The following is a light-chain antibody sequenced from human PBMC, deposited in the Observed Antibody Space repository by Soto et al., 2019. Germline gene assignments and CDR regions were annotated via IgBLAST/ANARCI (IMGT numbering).Light chain of an antibody. CDR1: QSVSSN. V-gene: IGKV3-15*01. Sequence: EIEMTHSHATLSVSRRVIATGCCRASQSVSSNLAWYQQKPGHSPRLLIYRASTRATGVPARFIGGGSGTDCTLTIGRLETEDFAVYYCQQCGSSPWTLGQGTKVDIK. CDR3: QQCGSSPWT. CDR2: RAS. J-gene: IGKJ1*01.